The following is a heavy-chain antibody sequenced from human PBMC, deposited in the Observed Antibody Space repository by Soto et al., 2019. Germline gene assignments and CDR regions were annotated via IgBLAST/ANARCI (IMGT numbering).Heavy chain of an antibody. CDR2: INDGNGNT. D-gene: IGHD3-22*01. Sequence: QVQLVQSGAEVKKPGASVKVSCKASGYTFTSYAMHWVRQAPGQRLEWMGWINDGNGNTKYSQKFQGRGTITRDTSASTAYMELSSLRSEDTAVYYCARENYYDSSGYSLYYYYYGMDVWGQGTTVTVSS. CDR1: GYTFTSYA. V-gene: IGHV1-3*01. J-gene: IGHJ6*02. CDR3: ARENYYDSSGYSLYYYYYGMDV.